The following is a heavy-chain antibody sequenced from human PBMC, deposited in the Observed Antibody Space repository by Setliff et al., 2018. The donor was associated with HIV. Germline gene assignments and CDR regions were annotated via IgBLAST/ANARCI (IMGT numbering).Heavy chain of an antibody. CDR2: INGGNAIT. Sequence: GASVKVSCKASGYSFSNYAIHWVRQAPGQGLEWMGWINGGNAITKFSQKFQGRVTFTRDTSASTAYMELSSPRSEDTAVYYCARAGYLLHYFDSWGQGTLVTVPQ. D-gene: IGHD1-26*01. J-gene: IGHJ4*02. CDR3: ARAGYLLHYFDS. V-gene: IGHV1-3*01. CDR1: GYSFSNYA.